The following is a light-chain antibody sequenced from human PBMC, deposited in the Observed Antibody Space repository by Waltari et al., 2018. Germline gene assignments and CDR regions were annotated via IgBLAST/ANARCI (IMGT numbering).Light chain of an antibody. V-gene: IGKV1-5*03. CDR3: QHYKNYPRT. Sequence: DIQMTQSPSTLSAAVGDRVPITSRASQSISSWLAWYQQKPGNAPKLLIYEESNLQSGVPSRFSGSGSGTEFTLTISSLQPDDFATYFCQHYKNYPRTFGQGTKVEIK. CDR2: EES. CDR1: QSISSW. J-gene: IGKJ1*01.